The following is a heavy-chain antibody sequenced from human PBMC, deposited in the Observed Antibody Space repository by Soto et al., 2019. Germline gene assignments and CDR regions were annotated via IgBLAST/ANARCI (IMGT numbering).Heavy chain of an antibody. CDR2: ISGSGGST. J-gene: IGHJ4*02. V-gene: IGHV3-23*01. Sequence: GGSLRLSCAASGFTFSSYAMSWVRQAPGKGMEWVAAISGSGGSTYYADSMKGRFTISRENSKNTLYLQMNSLRAEDAAVYYCAKDLVGSNADYYDYWGQGTLVTVSS. D-gene: IGHD2-15*01. CDR1: GFTFSSYA. CDR3: AKDLVGSNADYYDY.